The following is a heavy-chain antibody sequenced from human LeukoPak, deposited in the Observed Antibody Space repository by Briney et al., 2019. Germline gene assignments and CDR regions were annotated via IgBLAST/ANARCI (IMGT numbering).Heavy chain of an antibody. CDR2: IIPAISRT. V-gene: IGHV1-69*11. CDR1: GGNFVTYA. CDR3: TRVADSNLVSDAFDV. Sequence: EASVKVSCKTSGGNFVTYATNWVRQVPGQGLEWMGSIIPAISRTDYTYNFEDRVTITADDSATTAYLEVTNLRPEDTAMYYCTRVADSNLVSDAFDVWGQGTMVTVSS. D-gene: IGHD2-21*01. J-gene: IGHJ3*01.